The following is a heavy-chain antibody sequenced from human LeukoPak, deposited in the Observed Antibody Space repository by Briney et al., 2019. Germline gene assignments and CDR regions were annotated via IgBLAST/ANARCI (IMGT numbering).Heavy chain of an antibody. D-gene: IGHD4-11*01. CDR1: GFTFSSYA. CDR3: ARGHSNYHDY. V-gene: IGHV3-30-3*01. Sequence: GGFLRLSCAASGFTFSSYAMHWVRQAPGKGLEWVAVISYDGSNKYYADSVKGRFTISRDNSKNTLYLQMNSLRAEDTAVYYCARGHSNYHDYWGQGTLVTVSS. J-gene: IGHJ4*02. CDR2: ISYDGSNK.